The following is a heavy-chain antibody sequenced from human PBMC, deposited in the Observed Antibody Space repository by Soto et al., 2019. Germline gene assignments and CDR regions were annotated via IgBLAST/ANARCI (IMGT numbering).Heavy chain of an antibody. Sequence: ASVKVSCKASGYTFTSYYMHWVRQAPGQGLEWMGIINPSGGSTSYAQKFQGRVTMTRDTSTSTVYMELSSLRSEDTAVYCCARDQFAFGGGTYFDYWGQGTLVTVSS. J-gene: IGHJ4*02. V-gene: IGHV1-46*03. CDR1: GYTFTSYY. D-gene: IGHD3-16*01. CDR2: INPSGGST. CDR3: ARDQFAFGGGTYFDY.